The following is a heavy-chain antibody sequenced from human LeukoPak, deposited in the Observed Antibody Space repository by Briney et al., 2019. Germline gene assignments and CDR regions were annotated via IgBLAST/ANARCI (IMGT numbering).Heavy chain of an antibody. CDR2: ISAYNGNT. V-gene: IGHV1-18*01. CDR1: GYTFTSYG. D-gene: IGHD5-12*01. Sequence: ASVKVSCMASGYTFTSYGISWVRQAPGQGLEWMGWISAYNGNTNYAQKLQGRVTMTTDTSTSTAYMELRSLRSDDTAVYYCARVDIVATTDLYYYYGMDVWGQGTTVTVSS. CDR3: ARVDIVATTDLYYYYGMDV. J-gene: IGHJ6*02.